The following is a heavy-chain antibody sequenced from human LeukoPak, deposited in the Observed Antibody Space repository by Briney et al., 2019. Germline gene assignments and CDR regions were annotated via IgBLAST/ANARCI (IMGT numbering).Heavy chain of an antibody. CDR1: GFTFSSYE. Sequence: GGSLRLSCAASGFTFSSYEMDWVRQAPGKGLEWVSYISSSGSTIYYADSVKGRFTISRDNTKNSLSLQMNSLRVDDTAVYYCARVGKSGWDFDHWGQGTLVTVSS. V-gene: IGHV3-48*03. CDR3: ARVGKSGWDFDH. D-gene: IGHD6-19*01. J-gene: IGHJ4*02. CDR2: ISSSGSTI.